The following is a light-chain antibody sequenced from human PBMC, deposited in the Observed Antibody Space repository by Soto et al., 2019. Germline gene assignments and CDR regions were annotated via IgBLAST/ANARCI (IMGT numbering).Light chain of an antibody. Sequence: QSVLTQPPSVSGAPGQSVTISSTGSSSNIGAGYEVHWYQQLPGTAPKLLIYGNNNRPSGVPDRFSGSKSGTSASLAITGLQAEDEADYYCQSYDSSLSALYVFGTGTKVTVL. CDR3: QSYDSSLSALYV. V-gene: IGLV1-40*01. CDR2: GNN. J-gene: IGLJ1*01. CDR1: SSNIGAGYE.